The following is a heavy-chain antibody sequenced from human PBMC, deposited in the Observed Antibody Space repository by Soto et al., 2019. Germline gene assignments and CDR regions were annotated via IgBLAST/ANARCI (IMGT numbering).Heavy chain of an antibody. CDR3: AREPDHRGYWGYFFGS. D-gene: IGHD5-12*01. J-gene: IGHJ4*02. CDR2: INPTSCGT. V-gene: IGHV1-2*02. Sequence: QVQLVQSGAEVKKPGASVKVSCKTSGYTFAAYYIHWIRQAPGQGLEWMGWINPTSCGTVYAQKFQDRANMTRDTSIRTAYTELRTVNSEDTAVYYCAREPDHRGYWGYFFGSWGQGTPVTVSS. CDR1: GYTFAAYY.